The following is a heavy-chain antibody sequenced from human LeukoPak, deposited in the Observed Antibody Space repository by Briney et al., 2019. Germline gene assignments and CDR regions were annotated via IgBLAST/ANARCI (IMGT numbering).Heavy chain of an antibody. CDR1: GVSISSYY. V-gene: IGHV4-4*07. CDR3: ARTGGYDYHIDH. D-gene: IGHD5-12*01. CDR2: IYISGTT. J-gene: IGHJ4*02. Sequence: KTSETLSLTCSVSGVSISSYYWSWVRQTAGKGLEWIGRIYISGTTNYNPSLNSRVTMSIDTSKNQFSLKLTSVTAADTGVYYCARTGGYDYHIDHWGQGPQVTVSS.